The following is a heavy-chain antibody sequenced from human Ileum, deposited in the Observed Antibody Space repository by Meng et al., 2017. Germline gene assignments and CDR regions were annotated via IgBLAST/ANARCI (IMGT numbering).Heavy chain of an antibody. J-gene: IGHJ5*02. Sequence: VQLVESGGGLVQPGGSLRLSCAASGFTVSVNYMSWVRQAPGKGLEWVSCIYVDGHTYYADSVKGRFTIFRDSSKNTLYLQMNSLRAEDTAVYYCAKSVNFDAGGYYPWGQGTLVTVSS. CDR3: AKSVNFDAGGYYP. CDR2: IYVDGHT. D-gene: IGHD3-22*01. V-gene: IGHV3-66*01. CDR1: GFTVSVNY.